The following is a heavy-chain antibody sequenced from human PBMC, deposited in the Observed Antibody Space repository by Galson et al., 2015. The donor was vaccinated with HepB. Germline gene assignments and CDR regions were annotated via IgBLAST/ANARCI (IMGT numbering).Heavy chain of an antibody. J-gene: IGHJ6*02. V-gene: IGHV3-11*06. CDR2: ISSSSSYT. CDR1: GFTFSDYY. D-gene: IGHD3-10*01. CDR3: ARDRLFMVRGAIETYGMDV. Sequence: SLRLSCAASGFTFSDYYMSWIRQAPGKGLEWVSYISSSSSYTNYADSVKGRFTISRDNAKNSLYLQMNSLRAEDTAVYYCARDRLFMVRGAIETYGMDVWGQGTTVTVSS.